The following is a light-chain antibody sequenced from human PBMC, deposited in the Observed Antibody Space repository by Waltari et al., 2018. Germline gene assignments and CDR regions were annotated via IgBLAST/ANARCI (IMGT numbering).Light chain of an antibody. CDR2: YKSDSDK. Sequence: QAVLTQPSSLSASPGASASLTCTFRSGINVDTYRIYWYQQQPGSPPQYHLRYKSDSDKHQGSGVPSRFSGSKDASANAGILLISGLQSEDEADYYCMIWHSSAWVFGGGTKLTVL. CDR1: SGINVDTYR. J-gene: IGLJ3*02. CDR3: MIWHSSAWV. V-gene: IGLV5-45*02.